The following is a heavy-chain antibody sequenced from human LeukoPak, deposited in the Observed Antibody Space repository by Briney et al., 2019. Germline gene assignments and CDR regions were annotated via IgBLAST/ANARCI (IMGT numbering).Heavy chain of an antibody. D-gene: IGHD5-24*01. J-gene: IGHJ4*02. CDR2: LVYDERS. V-gene: IGHV3-33*01. CDR1: GFPFSSYG. CDR3: VRGRGATITLDF. Sequence: PGGSLRLSCAASGFPFSSYGMHWVRQAPGKGLEWVARLVYDERSDYADSVKGRFSISRDNSKNTLFLDMSDLRAEDTAVYYCVRGRGATITLDFWGQGALVTVSS.